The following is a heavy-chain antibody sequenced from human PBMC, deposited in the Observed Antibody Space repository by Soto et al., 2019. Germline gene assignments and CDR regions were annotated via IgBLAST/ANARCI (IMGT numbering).Heavy chain of an antibody. D-gene: IGHD1-1*01. CDR3: ARGSGIVALPGELEDVNYDY. J-gene: IGHJ4*02. V-gene: IGHV4-34*01. CDR1: GQSFSGHS. CDR2: INESGST. Sequence: QVQLQQWGAGLVKPSETLSLSCAVYGQSFSGHSWAWIRQSPGKGLEWIGEINESGSTYYNPSLNSRVPLSADTSKKQFSLKLSSVSAADTAVYFCARGSGIVALPGELEDVNYDYWGQGTLVNVSS.